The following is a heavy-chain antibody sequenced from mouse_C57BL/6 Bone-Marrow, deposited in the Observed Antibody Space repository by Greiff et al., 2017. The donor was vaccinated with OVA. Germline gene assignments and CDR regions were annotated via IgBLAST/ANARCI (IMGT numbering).Heavy chain of an antibody. J-gene: IGHJ2*01. CDR3: ARDEDDYYFDY. Sequence: VQLQQPGAELVMPGASVKLSCKASGYTFTSYWMHWVKQRPGQGLEWIGEIDPSDSYTNYNQKFKGKSTVTVDKSSSTAYMQLSSLTSEDSAVYYCARDEDDYYFDYWGQGTTLTVSS. CDR2: IDPSDSYT. CDR1: GYTFTSYW. V-gene: IGHV1-69*01.